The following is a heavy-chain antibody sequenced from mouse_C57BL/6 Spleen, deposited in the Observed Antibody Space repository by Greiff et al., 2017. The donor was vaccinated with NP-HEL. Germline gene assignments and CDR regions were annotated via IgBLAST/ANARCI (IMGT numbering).Heavy chain of an antibody. Sequence: EVQRVESGGGLVQPKGSLKLSCAASGFSFNTYAMNWVRQAPGKGLEWVARIRSKSNNYATYYADSVKDRFTISRDDSENMLYLQMNNLKTEDTAMYYGVRQSWESFAYWGQGTLVTVSA. D-gene: IGHD4-1*01. V-gene: IGHV10-1*01. CDR3: VRQSWESFAY. CDR1: GFSFNTYA. J-gene: IGHJ3*01. CDR2: IRSKSNNYAT.